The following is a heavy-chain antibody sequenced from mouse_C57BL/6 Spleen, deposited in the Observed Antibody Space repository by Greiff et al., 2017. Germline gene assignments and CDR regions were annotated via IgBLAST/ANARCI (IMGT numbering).Heavy chain of an antibody. CDR3: AHGSPPMDY. CDR1: GYTFTSYD. J-gene: IGHJ4*01. V-gene: IGHV1-85*01. CDR2: IYPRDGST. Sequence: QVQLQQSGPELVKPGASVKLSCKASGYTFTSYDINWVKQRPGQGLEWIGWIYPRDGSTTYNEKFKGKATLTVDTSSRTAYMELHSLTSEDSAVYFCAHGSPPMDYWGQGTSVTVSS. D-gene: IGHD1-1*01.